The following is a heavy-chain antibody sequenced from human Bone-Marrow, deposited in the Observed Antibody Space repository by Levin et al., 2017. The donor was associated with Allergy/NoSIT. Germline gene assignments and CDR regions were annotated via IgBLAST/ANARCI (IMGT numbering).Heavy chain of an antibody. CDR2: ISYDGSNK. V-gene: IGHV3-30-3*01. Sequence: PGGSLRLSCAASGFTFSSYAMHWVRQAPGKGLEWVAVISYDGSNKYYADSVKGRFTISRDNSKNTLYLQMNSLRAEDTAVYYCARAPATCIAAAGTTIPHFDYWGQGTLVTVSS. CDR1: GFTFSSYA. J-gene: IGHJ4*02. CDR3: ARAPATCIAAAGTTIPHFDY. D-gene: IGHD6-13*01.